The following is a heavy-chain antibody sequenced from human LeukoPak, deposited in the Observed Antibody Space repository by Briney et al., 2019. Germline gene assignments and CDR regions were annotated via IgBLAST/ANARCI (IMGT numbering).Heavy chain of an antibody. D-gene: IGHD5-18*01. CDR3: ARRVTQPEAFDI. V-gene: IGHV4-59*01. CDR1: GGSISTYF. CDR2: VYYSGST. Sequence: SETLSLTCTVSGGSISTYFWTWIRQPPGKGLEWIGYVYYSGSTNYNPSLKSRVIISLDTSKNQFSLNMSSVTAADTAVYFCARRVTQPEAFDIWGQGTMVSVSS. J-gene: IGHJ3*02.